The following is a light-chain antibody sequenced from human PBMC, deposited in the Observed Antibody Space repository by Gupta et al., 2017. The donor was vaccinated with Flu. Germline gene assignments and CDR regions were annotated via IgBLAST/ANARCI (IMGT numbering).Light chain of an antibody. J-gene: IGKJ3*01. V-gene: IGKV1-9*01. Sequence: DIQLTQSPSFLSASVGDRVTITCRASQGINNYLAWYQQKPGAAPKLLIYTASTWQDGVPSRFSGSGSGTEFTLTISSLQPEDFATYYCQQLYSSPFFGHGTKV. CDR2: TAS. CDR3: QQLYSSPF. CDR1: QGINNY.